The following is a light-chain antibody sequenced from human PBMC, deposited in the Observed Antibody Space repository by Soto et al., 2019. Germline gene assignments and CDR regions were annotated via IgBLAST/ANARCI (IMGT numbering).Light chain of an antibody. V-gene: IGKV3-20*01. CDR3: QQYGNSPTT. CDR1: QFVSSIY. J-gene: IGKJ3*01. Sequence: EVVLTQTPGTLSLSPGERATLSCRASQFVSSIYFAWYQQKPGQPPRLLIYAASSRATGIPDRFSGSVSGAEFTLTITRLEPEDSAVYYCQQYGNSPTTLGPGTKVHI. CDR2: AAS.